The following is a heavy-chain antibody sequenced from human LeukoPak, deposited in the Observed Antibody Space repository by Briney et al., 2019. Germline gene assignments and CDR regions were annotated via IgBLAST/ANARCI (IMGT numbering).Heavy chain of an antibody. CDR1: GGSFSGYY. D-gene: IGHD3-10*01. Sequence: SETLSLTCAVYGGSFSGYYWSWIRQPPGKGLEWGGEINHSGSTNYNPSLKSRVTISVDTSKNQFPLKLSSVTAADTAVYYCVTAVVTPGRFDYWGQGTLVTVSS. J-gene: IGHJ4*02. CDR2: INHSGST. V-gene: IGHV4-34*01. CDR3: VTAVVTPGRFDY.